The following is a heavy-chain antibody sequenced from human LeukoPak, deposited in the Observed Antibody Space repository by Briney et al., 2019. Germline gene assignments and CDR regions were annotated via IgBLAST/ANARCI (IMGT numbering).Heavy chain of an antibody. V-gene: IGHV3-21*01. CDR1: GFTFSSYG. CDR3: ARSTSRIVVVVAATGVGVDY. J-gene: IGHJ4*02. CDR2: ISSSSSYI. Sequence: GGSLRLSCAASGFTFSSYGMNWVRQAPGKGLEWVSSISSSSSYIYYADSVKGRFTISRDNAKNSLYLQMNSLRAEDTAVYYCARSTSRIVVVVAATGVGVDYWGQGTLVTVSS. D-gene: IGHD2-15*01.